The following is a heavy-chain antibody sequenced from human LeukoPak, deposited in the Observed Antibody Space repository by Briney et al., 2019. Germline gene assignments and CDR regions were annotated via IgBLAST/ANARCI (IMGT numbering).Heavy chain of an antibody. J-gene: IGHJ4*02. Sequence: PGGSLRLSCAASGFTFSNYWMHWVRQAPGKGLVWVSRINSDGINTSYADSVKGRFTISRDNAKNTLNLQMNSLRAEDTAVYYCARGSYYYYYDSSGYEGTGFDYWGQGTLVTVSS. D-gene: IGHD3-22*01. V-gene: IGHV3-74*01. CDR1: GFTFSNYW. CDR2: INSDGINT. CDR3: ARGSYYYYYDSSGYEGTGFDY.